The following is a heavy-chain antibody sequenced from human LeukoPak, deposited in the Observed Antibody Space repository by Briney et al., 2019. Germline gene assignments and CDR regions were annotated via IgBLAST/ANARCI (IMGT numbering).Heavy chain of an antibody. CDR3: ARDASVYYGSGSYFDY. Sequence: ASVNVSCKASGYTFTGYYMHWVRQAPGQGLEWMGWINPNSGGTNYAQKFQGRVTMTRDTSISTAYMELSRLRSDDTAVYYCARDASVYYGSGSYFDYWGQGTLVTVSS. J-gene: IGHJ4*02. V-gene: IGHV1-2*02. D-gene: IGHD3-10*01. CDR2: INPNSGGT. CDR1: GYTFTGYY.